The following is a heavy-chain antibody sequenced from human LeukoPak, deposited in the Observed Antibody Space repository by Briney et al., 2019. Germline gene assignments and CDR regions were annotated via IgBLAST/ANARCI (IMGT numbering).Heavy chain of an antibody. CDR2: TSYDGTNK. CDR3: ARDPYYSNYLVDY. D-gene: IGHD4-11*01. CDR1: GFTFSDHV. J-gene: IGHJ4*02. V-gene: IGHV3-30*04. Sequence: GGSLRLSCAASGFTFSDHVMHWVRQAPGKGLEGVAGTSYDGTNKYVADSVKGPFTISRDNANHSLYLEMTGLRAEDTGVYYCARDPYYSNYLVDYWGQGTLVTVSS.